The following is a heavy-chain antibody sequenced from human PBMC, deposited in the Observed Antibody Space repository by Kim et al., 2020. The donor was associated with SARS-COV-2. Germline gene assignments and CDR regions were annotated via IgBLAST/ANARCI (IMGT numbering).Heavy chain of an antibody. CDR3: ARQAKQAYFDY. CDR2: T. V-gene: IGHV5-51*01. Sequence: TWYSPSFQGQVTSSADKSISTAYLQWSSLKASDTAMYFCARQAKQAYFDYWGQGTLVTVSS. J-gene: IGHJ4*02.